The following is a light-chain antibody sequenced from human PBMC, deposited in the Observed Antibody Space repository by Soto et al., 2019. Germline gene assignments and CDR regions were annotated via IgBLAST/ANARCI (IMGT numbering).Light chain of an antibody. CDR2: QAS. CDR1: QSIDSW. J-gene: IGKJ1*01. CDR3: QQYNSYWT. V-gene: IGKV1-5*03. Sequence: DIQMTQSPSTLSASVGDRVTITCRASQSIDSWLAWFQQKPGKAPNLLIYQASGLQSGVPSRFSRRGSGTEFTLTSSSLQPDDFAAYYCQQYNSYWTFGQGTKVEIK.